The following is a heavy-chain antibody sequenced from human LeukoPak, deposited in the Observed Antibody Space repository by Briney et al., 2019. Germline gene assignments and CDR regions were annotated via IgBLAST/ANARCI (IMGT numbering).Heavy chain of an antibody. V-gene: IGHV1-69*13. J-gene: IGHJ4*02. Sequence: SVKVSCKASGGTFSSYAISWVRQAPGQGLEWMGGIIPIFGTANHAQKFQGRVTITADESTSTAYMELSSLRSEDTAVYYCARGEEPYGDYEGPFDYWGQGTLVTVSS. CDR1: GGTFSSYA. CDR2: IIPIFGTA. CDR3: ARGEEPYGDYEGPFDY. D-gene: IGHD4-17*01.